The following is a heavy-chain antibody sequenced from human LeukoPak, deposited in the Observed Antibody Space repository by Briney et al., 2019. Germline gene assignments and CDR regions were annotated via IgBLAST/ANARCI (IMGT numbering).Heavy chain of an antibody. CDR3: ARHVGHCSGGSCSHLDC. CDR1: GGSFSDYS. Sequence: SETLSLTCAVYGGSFSDYSWTWIRQPPGKGLEWIGYIYYSGSTNYNPSLKSRATISVDTSKNQFSLKLSSVTAADTAVYYCARHVGHCSGGSCSHLDCWGQGTLVTVSS. J-gene: IGHJ4*02. V-gene: IGHV4-59*08. D-gene: IGHD2-15*01. CDR2: IYYSGST.